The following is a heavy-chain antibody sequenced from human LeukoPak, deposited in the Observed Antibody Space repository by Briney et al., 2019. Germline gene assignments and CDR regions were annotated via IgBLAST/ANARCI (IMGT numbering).Heavy chain of an antibody. V-gene: IGHV1-18*01. Sequence: ASVKVSCKASGYTFTSYGISWVRQAPGQGPEWMGVISPSGGSTTYAQKFQGRVTMTTDTSTSTAYMELRSLRSDDTAVYYCARDGRSSDAFDIWAKGQWSPSLQ. D-gene: IGHD1-26*01. J-gene: IGHJ3*02. CDR3: ARDGRSSDAFDI. CDR1: GYTFTSYG. CDR2: ISPSGGST.